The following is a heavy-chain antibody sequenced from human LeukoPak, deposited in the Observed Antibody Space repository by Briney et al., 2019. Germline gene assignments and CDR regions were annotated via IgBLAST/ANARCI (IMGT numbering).Heavy chain of an antibody. Sequence: SETLSLTCTVSGGSISNYYWSWIRQPPGKGLEWIGYIYYSGSTNYNPSLKSRVTISVDTSKNQFSLKLSSVTAADTAVYYCAREQYSSSPFGYWGQGTLVTVSS. CDR3: AREQYSSSPFGY. J-gene: IGHJ4*02. D-gene: IGHD6-6*01. V-gene: IGHV4-59*01. CDR2: IYYSGST. CDR1: GGSISNYY.